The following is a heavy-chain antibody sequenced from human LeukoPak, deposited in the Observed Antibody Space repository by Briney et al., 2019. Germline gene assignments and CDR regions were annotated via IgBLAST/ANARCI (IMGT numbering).Heavy chain of an antibody. V-gene: IGHV3-74*01. CDR2: VNNDGSST. CDR1: GFTFSSYN. Sequence: PGGSLRLSCAASGFTFSSYNMNWVRQAPGKGLVWVSRVNNDGSSTIYADSVKGRFTISRDNSKNTLYLQMNSLRAEDTAVYYCARAPHCSGGSCYFTTYNWFDPWGQGTLVTVSS. CDR3: ARAPHCSGGSCYFTTYNWFDP. D-gene: IGHD2-15*01. J-gene: IGHJ5*02.